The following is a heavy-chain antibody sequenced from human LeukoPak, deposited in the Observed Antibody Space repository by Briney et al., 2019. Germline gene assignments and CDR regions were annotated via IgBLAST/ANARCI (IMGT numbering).Heavy chain of an antibody. CDR1: GGSISSYY. D-gene: IGHD1-7*01. V-gene: IGHV4-4*07. CDR2: IYTTGST. J-gene: IGHJ6*03. Sequence: SETLSLTCTVSGGSISSYYWSWIRQPAGKGLEWIGRIYTTGSTNYNPSLKSRVTMSVDTSKNQFSLKLSSVTAADTAVYYCARVTGATLYYYMDVWGKGTTVTVSS. CDR3: ARVTGATLYYYMDV.